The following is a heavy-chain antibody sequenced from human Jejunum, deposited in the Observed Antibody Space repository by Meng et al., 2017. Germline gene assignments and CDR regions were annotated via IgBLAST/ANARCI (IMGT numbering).Heavy chain of an antibody. CDR2: TFYNGNT. CDR1: AGSIFTSSYY. V-gene: IGHV4-39*07. D-gene: IGHD4-17*01. J-gene: IGHJ4*02. Sequence: SETLSLTCTVSAGSIFTSSYYWVWVRQPPWKGLEWIGTTFYNGNTYYNPSLRSRVTISVDTSNNHFSLKLTSVTAADTDVYYCAREAKSSVNTYYFDSWGQGSLVTVSS. CDR3: AREAKSSVNTYYFDS.